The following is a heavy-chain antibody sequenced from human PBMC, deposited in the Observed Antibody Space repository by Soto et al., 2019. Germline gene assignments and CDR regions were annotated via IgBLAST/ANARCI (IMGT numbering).Heavy chain of an antibody. J-gene: IGHJ4*02. Sequence: PGGSLRLSSATSGFSFTNAWISWVRQAPGKGLEWVGRIKRIIDGGTADYAAPVKGRFTISRDDSKNTLYLQLNSLRTEDTAVYYCSTGSIFGVTTHAEDYWGQGTLVTVSS. D-gene: IGHD3-3*01. CDR2: IKRIIDGGTA. CDR3: STGSIFGVTTHAEDY. CDR1: GFSFTNAW. V-gene: IGHV3-15*01.